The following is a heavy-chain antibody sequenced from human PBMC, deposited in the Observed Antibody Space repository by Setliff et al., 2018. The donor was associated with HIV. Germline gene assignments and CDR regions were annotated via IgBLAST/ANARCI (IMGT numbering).Heavy chain of an antibody. Sequence: ASVMVSCKASGYTFTSYYMHWVRQAPGQGLEWMGIINPSGDGTSYAQKFQGRVTMTRDTSTNTVYMELSSLRSEDTAVYYCARLGDFWSGYYYFDYWGQGTLVTVSS. CDR3: ARLGDFWSGYYYFDY. V-gene: IGHV1-46*01. D-gene: IGHD3-3*01. J-gene: IGHJ4*02. CDR2: INPSGDGT. CDR1: GYTFTSYY.